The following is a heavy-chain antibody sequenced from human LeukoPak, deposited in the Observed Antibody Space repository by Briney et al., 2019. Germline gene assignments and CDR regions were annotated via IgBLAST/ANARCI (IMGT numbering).Heavy chain of an antibody. Sequence: SETLSLTCTVSGGSISSSSYYWGWIRQPPGKGLEWIGSIYYSGSTYYNPSLKSRVTISVDTSKNQFSLKLSSVTAADTAVYYCAREVVVVPAVLDDAFDIWGQGTMVTVSS. CDR1: GGSISSSSYY. CDR2: IYYSGST. J-gene: IGHJ3*02. CDR3: AREVVVVPAVLDDAFDI. V-gene: IGHV4-39*07. D-gene: IGHD2-2*01.